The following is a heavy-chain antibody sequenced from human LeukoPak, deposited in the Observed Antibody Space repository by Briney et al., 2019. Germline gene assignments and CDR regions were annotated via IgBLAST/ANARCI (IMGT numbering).Heavy chain of an antibody. CDR2: ISYDGSNK. Sequence: GGSLRLSCAASGSTFSSYAMHWVRQAPGKGLEWVAVISYDGSNKYYADSVKSRFTISRDNSKNTLYLQMNSLRAEDTAVYYCARDSSSDYWGQGTLVTVSS. D-gene: IGHD6-6*01. CDR1: GSTFSSYA. V-gene: IGHV3-30*04. J-gene: IGHJ4*02. CDR3: ARDSSSDY.